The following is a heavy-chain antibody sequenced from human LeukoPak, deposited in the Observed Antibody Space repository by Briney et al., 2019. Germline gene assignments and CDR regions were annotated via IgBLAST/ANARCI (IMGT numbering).Heavy chain of an antibody. CDR3: ARVSNYDFWSGYRVGAFDI. D-gene: IGHD3-3*01. J-gene: IGHJ3*02. V-gene: IGHV4-34*01. CDR2: INHSGST. CDR1: GGSFSGYY. Sequence: SETLSLTCAVYGGSFSGYYWSWIRQPPGKGLEWIGEINHSGSTNYNPSLKSRVTISVDTSKNQFSLKLSSVTAADTAVYYCARVSNYDFWSGYRVGAFDIWGQGTMVTVSS.